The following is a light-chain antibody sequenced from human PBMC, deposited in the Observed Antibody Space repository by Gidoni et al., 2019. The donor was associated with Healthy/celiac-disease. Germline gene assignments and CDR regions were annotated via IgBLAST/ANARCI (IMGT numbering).Light chain of an antibody. CDR3: QSYDSSLSGSTV. CDR2: GNS. V-gene: IGLV1-40*01. CDR1: SSNIGAGYD. Sequence: QSVLTQPPSVSGAPGQRVTISCTGSSSNIGAGYDVHWYQQLPGTAPKLLIYGNSNRPSGVPDRFSGSKSGTSASLAITGLQAEDEADYYCQSYDSSLSGSTVFGGGTKLXV. J-gene: IGLJ2*01.